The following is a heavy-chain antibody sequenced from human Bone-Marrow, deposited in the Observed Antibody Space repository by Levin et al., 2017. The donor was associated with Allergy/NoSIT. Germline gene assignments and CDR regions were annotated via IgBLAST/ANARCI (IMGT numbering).Heavy chain of an antibody. D-gene: IGHD3-10*01. CDR3: ARQTLEPPIMVQGFRDYYMDV. J-gene: IGHJ6*03. CDR1: GYSFTSYW. Sequence: GESLKISCKGSGYSFTSYWIGWVRQMPGKGLEWMGIIYPGDSDTRYSPSFQGQVTISADKSISTAYLQWSSLKASDTAMYYCARQTLEPPIMVQGFRDYYMDVWGKGTTVTVSS. V-gene: IGHV5-51*01. CDR2: IYPGDSDT.